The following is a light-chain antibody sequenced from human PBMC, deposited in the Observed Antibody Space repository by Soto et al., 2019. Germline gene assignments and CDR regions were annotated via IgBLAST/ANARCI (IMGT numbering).Light chain of an antibody. CDR3: CSYAGSSTWV. CDR2: EVS. CDR1: SSDVGSYNL. V-gene: IGLV2-23*02. Sequence: QSALTQPASVSGSPGQSITISCTGTSSDVGSYNLVSGYQQHPGKAPKLMIYEVSKWPSGVSNRFSGSKSGNTASLTISGLPAEDEADYYCCSYAGSSTWVFGEGTKLTVL. J-gene: IGLJ3*02.